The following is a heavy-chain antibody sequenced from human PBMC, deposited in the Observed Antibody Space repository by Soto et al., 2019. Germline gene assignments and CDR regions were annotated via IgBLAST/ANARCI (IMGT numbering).Heavy chain of an antibody. J-gene: IGHJ4*02. CDR2: ISSDHNYI. CDR1: GFTFTSYS. CDR3: ARGRTCTGATCYGGGDY. Sequence: DVQLVESGGGLVKSGGSLRLSCVASGFTFTSYSMLWVRQPPGKGLEWVSSISSDHNYIYYADSVKGRFTISRDNAKNALYLQMISLRAEDTAVYYCARGRTCTGATCYGGGDYWGQGALVTVSS. D-gene: IGHD2-15*01. V-gene: IGHV3-21*02.